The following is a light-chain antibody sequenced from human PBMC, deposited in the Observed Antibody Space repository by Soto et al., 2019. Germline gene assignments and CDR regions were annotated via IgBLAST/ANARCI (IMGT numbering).Light chain of an antibody. CDR3: QQYNSYPRT. J-gene: IGKJ1*01. CDR1: QSISSW. V-gene: IGKV1-5*01. Sequence: DIQMTQSPSTLSASVGGTVTVTCRACQSISSWLAWYQQKPGKAPKLMIYDASSLESGVPSRFSGSGSGTECTLTISSLQPDDVATYYCQQYNSYPRTLGQGTKVDIK. CDR2: DAS.